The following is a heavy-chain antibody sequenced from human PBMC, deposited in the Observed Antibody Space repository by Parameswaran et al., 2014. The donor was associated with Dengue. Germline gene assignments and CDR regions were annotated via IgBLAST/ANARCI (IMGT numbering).Heavy chain of an antibody. J-gene: IGHJ4*02. Sequence: RWIRQPPGKGLEWIGYIYYSGSTNYNPSLKSRVTISVDTSKNQFSLKLSSVTAADTAVYYCARELLGIEGYFDYWGQGTLVTVSS. V-gene: IGHV4-59*01. CDR2: IYYSGST. CDR3: ARELLGIEGYFDY. D-gene: IGHD7-27*01.